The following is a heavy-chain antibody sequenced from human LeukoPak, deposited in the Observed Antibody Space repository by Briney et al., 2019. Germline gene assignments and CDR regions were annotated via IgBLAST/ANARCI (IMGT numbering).Heavy chain of an antibody. V-gene: IGHV4-59*01. D-gene: IGHD3-10*01. Sequence: PSETLSLTCSVSGGSINGYYWSWIRQPPGKTLEYIGYIYSDGGSANYNLSLKSRVTMSVDTSKKQFSLKLSSVTAADTALYYCARHYNSGTYPIDYWGRGTLVTVSS. CDR3: ARHYNSGTYPIDY. CDR2: IYSDGGSA. CDR1: GGSINGYY. J-gene: IGHJ4*02.